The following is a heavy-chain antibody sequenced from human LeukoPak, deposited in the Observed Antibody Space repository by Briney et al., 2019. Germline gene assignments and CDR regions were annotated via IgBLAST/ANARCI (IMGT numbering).Heavy chain of an antibody. D-gene: IGHD6-19*01. CDR1: GFTFSSYG. Sequence: PGGSLRLSCAASGFTFSSYGMHWVRQAPGKGLEWVSSISSSSSYIYYADSVKGRFTISRDNAKSSLYLQMNSLRAEDTAVYYCAREPEYSSGFYYYYYMDVWGKGTTVTVSS. J-gene: IGHJ6*03. CDR3: AREPEYSSGFYYYYYMDV. V-gene: IGHV3-21*01. CDR2: ISSSSSYI.